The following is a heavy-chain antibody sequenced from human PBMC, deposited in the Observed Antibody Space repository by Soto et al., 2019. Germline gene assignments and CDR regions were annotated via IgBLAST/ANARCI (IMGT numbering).Heavy chain of an antibody. D-gene: IGHD6-19*01. J-gene: IGHJ4*02. CDR3: ARDAGSGWYASGFYFDY. Sequence: EVQLVESGGGLVQPGGSLRLSCAASGFTFSSYSMNWVRQAPGKGLEWVSYISSSSSTIYYADSVKDRFTISRDNAKNSLYLQMNSLRAEDTAVYYCARDAGSGWYASGFYFDYWGQGTLVTVSS. V-gene: IGHV3-48*01. CDR2: ISSSSSTI. CDR1: GFTFSSYS.